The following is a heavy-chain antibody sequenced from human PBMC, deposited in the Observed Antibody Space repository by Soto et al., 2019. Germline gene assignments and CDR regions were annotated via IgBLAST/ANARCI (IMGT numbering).Heavy chain of an antibody. CDR2: IYHSGNT. V-gene: IGHV4-59*01. D-gene: IGHD6-13*01. Sequence: ASETLSLTCTVSGDSISNYYWSWIRQAPGKGLEWIGFIYHSGNTNYNPSLKSRVTMSIDTSKSQFSLKLNSVTAADTAVYYCARDQGIASSGPFDYWGPGTLVTVS. CDR1: GDSISNYY. CDR3: ARDQGIASSGPFDY. J-gene: IGHJ4*02.